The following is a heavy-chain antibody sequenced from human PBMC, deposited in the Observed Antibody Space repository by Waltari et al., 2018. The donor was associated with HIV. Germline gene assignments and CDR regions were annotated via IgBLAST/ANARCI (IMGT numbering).Heavy chain of an antibody. J-gene: IGHJ4*02. D-gene: IGHD3-10*01. CDR3: ARTYGSGSCPDY. V-gene: IGHV3-30*01. Sequence: QVQLVESGGGVVQPGSSLRLSCAASGFPFSSYSMHWVRQAQGKGVEWVAVRANDGSNKDYADSVNGRFTISRDKSKNTLYLQMNSLRAEDTAVYYCARTYGSGSCPDYWGQGTLVTVSS. CDR1: GFPFSSYS. CDR2: RANDGSNK.